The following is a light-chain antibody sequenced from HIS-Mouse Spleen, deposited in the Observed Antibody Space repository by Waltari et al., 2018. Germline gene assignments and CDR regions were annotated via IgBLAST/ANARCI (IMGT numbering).Light chain of an antibody. CDR2: EDS. CDR3: YSTDSSGNHSV. J-gene: IGLJ2*01. Sequence: SYELTQPPSVSVSPGQTARITCSGDALPQKYAYWYQQKSGQAPVLDIYEDSKRPSGIPERFSGSSSGTMATLTISGAQVEDEADYYCYSTDSSGNHSVFGGGTKLPVL. V-gene: IGLV3-10*01. CDR1: ALPQKY.